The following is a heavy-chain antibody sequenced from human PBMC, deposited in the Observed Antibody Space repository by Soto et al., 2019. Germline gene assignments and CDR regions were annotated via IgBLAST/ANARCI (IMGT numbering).Heavy chain of an antibody. Sequence: PSDTLSITCTVSGGSIIGYYWSWIRQPPGKGLEWIGNIHYRGSTNYDPSLRSRLTISVDTSKNQFFLELSSVTAADTAVYYCARLAGLILTEGNFDYWGQGTLVT. D-gene: IGHD3-9*01. V-gene: IGHV4-59*08. CDR3: ARLAGLILTEGNFDY. J-gene: IGHJ4*02. CDR2: IHYRGST. CDR1: GGSIIGYY.